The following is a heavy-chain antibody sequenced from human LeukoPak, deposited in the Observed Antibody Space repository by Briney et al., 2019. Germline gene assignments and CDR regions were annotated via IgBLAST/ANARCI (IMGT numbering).Heavy chain of an antibody. D-gene: IGHD6-13*01. J-gene: IGHJ6*02. CDR3: ARRGIAAAGTRSNYGMDV. CDR2: IYPGDSDT. Sequence: GESLKISCQASGYSFTKYWIGWVRQMSGKGLEWMGIIYPGDSDTRYSPSFQGQVTISADKSISTAYLQWSSLKASDTAMYYCARRGIAAAGTRSNYGMDVWGRGTTVTVSS. V-gene: IGHV5-51*01. CDR1: GYSFTKYW.